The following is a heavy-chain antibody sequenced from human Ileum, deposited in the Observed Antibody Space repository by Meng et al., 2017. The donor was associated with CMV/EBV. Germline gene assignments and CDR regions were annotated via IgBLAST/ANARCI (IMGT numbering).Heavy chain of an antibody. Sequence: GESLKISCATSGFPFSTYTLSWVRQAPGTGLEFVSYISNNGATIYYLDAVKGRFTISRDIAKNSVYLQMNSLRAEDTAVYYCRSFDGSARRDYWGQGTRVTVSS. D-gene: IGHD3-22*01. CDR1: GFPFSTYT. J-gene: IGHJ4*02. CDR3: RSFDGSARRDY. V-gene: IGHV3-48*04. CDR2: ISNNGATI.